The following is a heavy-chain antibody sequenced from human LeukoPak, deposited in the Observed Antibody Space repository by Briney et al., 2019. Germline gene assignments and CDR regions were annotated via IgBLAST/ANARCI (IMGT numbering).Heavy chain of an antibody. V-gene: IGHV3-15*01. Sequence: GGSLRLFCAASGFTFRDAWMTWVRQAPGKGLEWVGRIRSGADGGTAEYATAVEGRFTISRDDSTNTLYLHMSNVKTEDTAVYYCTKHIYGVVSIQQWGQGTLVTVSS. CDR1: GFTFRDAW. CDR3: TKHIYGVVSIQQ. D-gene: IGHD3-3*01. CDR2: IRSGADGGTA. J-gene: IGHJ1*01.